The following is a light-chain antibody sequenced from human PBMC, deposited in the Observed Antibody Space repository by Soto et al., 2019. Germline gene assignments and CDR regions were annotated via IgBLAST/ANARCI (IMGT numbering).Light chain of an antibody. J-gene: IGKJ4*01. Sequence: DIQMTQSPSSLSASVGDRVTITCRASQSISSYLNWYQQKPGKAPKLLIYAASSLQSGVPSRFSGSGSGTDLTLTISSLQPEDFANYYCQQSYSTLLTFGGGTKVDIK. CDR3: QQSYSTLLT. V-gene: IGKV1-39*01. CDR1: QSISSY. CDR2: AAS.